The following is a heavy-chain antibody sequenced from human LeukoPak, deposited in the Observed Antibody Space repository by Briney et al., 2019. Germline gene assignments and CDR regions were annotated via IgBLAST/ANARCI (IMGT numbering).Heavy chain of an antibody. CDR1: GFTFSFYS. Sequence: PGGSLRLSCAASGFTFSFYSMNWVRQAPGKGLEWVSIIYNIGTTYYTDSVKGRFTISRDNSKNTLYLQMNSLRAEDTAVYYCARWYCSSISCYYDYWGQGTLVTVSS. CDR2: IYNIGTT. D-gene: IGHD2-2*01. V-gene: IGHV3-53*01. J-gene: IGHJ4*02. CDR3: ARWYCSSISCYYDY.